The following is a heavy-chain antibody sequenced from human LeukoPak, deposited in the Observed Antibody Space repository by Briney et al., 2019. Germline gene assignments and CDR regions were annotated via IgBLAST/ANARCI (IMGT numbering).Heavy chain of an antibody. CDR2: ISYDGSDE. CDR1: GLAFSSYS. V-gene: IGHV3-30*04. CDR3: ARYFTPEWFDIH. J-gene: IGHJ4*02. D-gene: IGHD3-3*01. Sequence: PGRSLRLSCVASGLAFSSYSMHWVRQAPGKGLEWVGVISYDGSDEYYTDSVKGRFTISRDNSKNTVYLQMNSLRADDTAVYYCARYFTPEWFDIHWGQGTLVTVS.